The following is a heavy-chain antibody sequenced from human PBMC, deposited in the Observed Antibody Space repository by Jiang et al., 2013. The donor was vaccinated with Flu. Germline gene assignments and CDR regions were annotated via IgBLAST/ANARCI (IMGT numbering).Heavy chain of an antibody. J-gene: IGHJ3*02. Sequence: SSVKVSCKASGGTFSSYAISWVRQAPGQGLEWMGGIIPIFGTANYAQKFQGRVTITADESTSTAYMGLSSLRSEDTAVYYCARDRADYYDSSGSRPDDAFDIWGQGTMVTVSS. D-gene: IGHD3-22*01. V-gene: IGHV1-69*01. CDR3: ARDRADYYDSSGSRPDDAFDI. CDR1: GGTFSSYA. CDR2: IIPIFGTA.